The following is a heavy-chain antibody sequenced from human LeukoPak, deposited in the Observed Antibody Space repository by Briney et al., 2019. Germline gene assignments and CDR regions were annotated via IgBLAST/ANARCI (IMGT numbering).Heavy chain of an antibody. V-gene: IGHV3-48*02. CDR2: ISSSSSPI. CDR1: GFTFSSYS. Sequence: PGGSLRLSCAASGFTFSSYSMNWVRQAPGKGLEWVSFISSSSSPIYYADSVKGRFTISRDNAKNSVYLQMNSLRDEDTAVYYCAKSTGYSTTGRDFDSWGRGTLVTVSS. CDR3: AKSTGYSTTGRDFDS. D-gene: IGHD6-13*01. J-gene: IGHJ4*02.